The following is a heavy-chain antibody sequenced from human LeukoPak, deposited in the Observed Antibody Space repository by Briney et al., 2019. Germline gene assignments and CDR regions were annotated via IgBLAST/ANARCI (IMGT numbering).Heavy chain of an antibody. D-gene: IGHD1-26*01. CDR2: IIPIFGTA. Sequence: ASVKVSCKASGYTFTGYYMHWVRQAPGQGLEWMGGIIPIFGTANYAQKFQGRVTITADESTSTAYMELSSLRSEDTAVYYCAREWELRDDAFDIWGQGTMVTVSS. V-gene: IGHV1-69*13. J-gene: IGHJ3*02. CDR3: AREWELRDDAFDI. CDR1: GYTFTGYY.